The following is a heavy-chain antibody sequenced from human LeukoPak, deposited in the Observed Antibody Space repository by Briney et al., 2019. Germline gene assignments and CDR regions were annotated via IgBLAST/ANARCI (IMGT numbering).Heavy chain of an antibody. CDR1: GGSITSDPHF. CDR2: ISWIGGT. Sequence: SETLSLTCIVSGGSITSDPHFWTWIRQHPGEGLEWIGYISWIGGTHYNPSLKSRITISADTSTNQFSLRLNSVTAADTAVYYCAKYYCGTSNCPGVDYWGQGILVTVSS. J-gene: IGHJ4*02. D-gene: IGHD2-2*01. V-gene: IGHV4-31*02. CDR3: AKYYCGTSNCPGVDY.